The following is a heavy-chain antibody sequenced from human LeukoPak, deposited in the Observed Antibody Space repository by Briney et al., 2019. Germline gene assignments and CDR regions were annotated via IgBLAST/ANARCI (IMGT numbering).Heavy chain of an antibody. CDR3: AKDSSVYYYDSRSLDY. V-gene: IGHV3-30*02. Sequence: PGGSLRLSCAASGFTFSSYGMHWVRQAPGKGLEWVAFIRYDGSNKYYADSVKGRFTISRDNSKNTLYLQMNSLRAEDTAVYYCAKDSSVYYYDSRSLDYWGQGTLVTVSS. J-gene: IGHJ4*02. CDR1: GFTFSSYG. CDR2: IRYDGSNK. D-gene: IGHD3-22*01.